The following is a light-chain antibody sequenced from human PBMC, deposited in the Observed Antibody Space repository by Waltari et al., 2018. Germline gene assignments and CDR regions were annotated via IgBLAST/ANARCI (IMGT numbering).Light chain of an antibody. J-gene: IGKJ5*01. Sequence: EIVLTQSPATLSLSPGEIATLSCRASQGVSSHLAWYQQKPGQAPRLLIFDASNRATGIPARFSGSGSGTDFTLSSTSLEPEDFAIYYCQQRTNWPLITFGPGTRLEI. CDR1: QGVSSH. V-gene: IGKV3-11*01. CDR2: DAS. CDR3: QQRTNWPLIT.